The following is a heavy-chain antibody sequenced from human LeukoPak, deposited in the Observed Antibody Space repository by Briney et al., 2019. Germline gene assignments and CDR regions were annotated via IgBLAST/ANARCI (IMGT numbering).Heavy chain of an antibody. Sequence: GGALRLSCAASGFTFSSYAMSWVRQAPGKGLEWVSGLSGSGGSTYYTDSVKGRFTISRDNSNNTLYLQMNTLRVEDTAVYYCAKDSSVPYGITEWGQGTLVTVSS. J-gene: IGHJ4*02. CDR3: AKDSSVPYGITE. V-gene: IGHV3-23*01. D-gene: IGHD4-17*01. CDR1: GFTFSSYA. CDR2: LSGSGGST.